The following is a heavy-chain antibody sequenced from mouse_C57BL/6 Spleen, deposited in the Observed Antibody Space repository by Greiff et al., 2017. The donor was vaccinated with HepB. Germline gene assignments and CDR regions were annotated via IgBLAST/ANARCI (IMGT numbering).Heavy chain of an antibody. V-gene: IGHV1-53*01. J-gene: IGHJ1*03. CDR2: INPSNGGT. Sequence: QVHVKQSGTELVKPGASVKLSCKASGYTFTSYWMHWVKQRPGQGLEWIGNINPSNGGTNYNEKFKSKATLTADKSSSTAYMQHSSLTSEDSAVYNCARIYGSRRDDGYFDVWGTGTTVTVSS. D-gene: IGHD1-1*01. CDR3: ARIYGSRRDDGYFDV. CDR1: GYTFTSYW.